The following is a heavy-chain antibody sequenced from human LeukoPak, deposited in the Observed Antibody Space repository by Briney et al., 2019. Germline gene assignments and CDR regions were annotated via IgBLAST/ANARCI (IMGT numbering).Heavy chain of an antibody. J-gene: IGHJ4*02. CDR2: ISSSSTTI. Sequence: GGSLRLSCAASGFPFSSYSINWVRPAPGKGLEWVSYISSSSTTINYADSVKGRFTISRDNARNSLYLQMNSLRDEDTAVYYCARGYCGSTSCAFDYWGQGTLVTVSS. D-gene: IGHD2-2*01. CDR3: ARGYCGSTSCAFDY. V-gene: IGHV3-48*02. CDR1: GFPFSSYS.